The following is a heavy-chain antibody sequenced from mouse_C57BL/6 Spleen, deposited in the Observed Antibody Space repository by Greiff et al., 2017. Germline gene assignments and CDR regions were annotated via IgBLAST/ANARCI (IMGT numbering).Heavy chain of an antibody. V-gene: IGHV1-74*01. CDR2: IHPSDSDT. D-gene: IGHD1-1*01. J-gene: IGHJ2*01. CDR1: GYTFTSYW. Sequence: QVQLQQPGAELVKPGASVKVSCKASGYTFTSYWMHWVKQRPGQGLEWIGRIHPSDSDTNYNQKFKDKATWTVDKSSSTAYMQLRSLTSEDSAVYYCAIDYYYGSDYFDDWGKGTTLTVSS. CDR3: AIDYYYGSDYFDD.